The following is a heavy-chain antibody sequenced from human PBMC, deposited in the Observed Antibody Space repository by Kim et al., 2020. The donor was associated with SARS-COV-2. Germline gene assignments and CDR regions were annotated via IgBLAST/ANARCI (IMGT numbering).Heavy chain of an antibody. CDR3: ARDLVEAVAGTFFDY. J-gene: IGHJ4*02. Sequence: QKLQGRVTMTTDTSTSTAYMELRSLRSDDTAVYYCARDLVEAVAGTFFDYWGQGTLVTVSS. D-gene: IGHD6-19*01. V-gene: IGHV1-18*01.